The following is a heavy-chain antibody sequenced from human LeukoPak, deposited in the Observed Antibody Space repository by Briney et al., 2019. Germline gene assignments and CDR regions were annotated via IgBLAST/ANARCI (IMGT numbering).Heavy chain of an antibody. V-gene: IGHV3-23*01. CDR1: GFTFSSYA. CDR3: AKVRGCTSCYEYYFDY. CDR2: ISGSGGST. Sequence: AGGSLRLSCAASGFTFSSYAMSWVRQAPGKGLEWVSAISGSGGSTYYADSVKGRFTISRDNSKNTLYLQMNSLRAEDTAVYYCAKVRGCTSCYEYYFDYWGQGTLVTVSS. J-gene: IGHJ4*02. D-gene: IGHD2-2*01.